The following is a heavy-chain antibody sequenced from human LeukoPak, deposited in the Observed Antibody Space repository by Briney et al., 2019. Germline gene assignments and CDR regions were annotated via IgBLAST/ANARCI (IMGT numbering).Heavy chain of an antibody. CDR3: ARDPKWLDY. J-gene: IGHJ4*02. V-gene: IGHV3-7*01. CDR2: TNQEGSEK. Sequence: PGGSLRLSCAASGFTISTYWMSWVRQAPRKGLEWVANTNQEGSEKYYVDSVKGRFTISKDNAKNSLYPQMNSLRAEDTAVYYCARDPKWLDYWGQGTLVTASS. D-gene: IGHD5-12*01. CDR1: GFTISTYW.